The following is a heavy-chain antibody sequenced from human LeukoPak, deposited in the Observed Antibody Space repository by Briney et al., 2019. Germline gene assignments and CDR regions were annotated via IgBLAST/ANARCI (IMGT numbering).Heavy chain of an antibody. CDR1: GGSFSGYY. CDR3: ARVRRRYYGSGSYYDNNWFDP. J-gene: IGHJ5*02. D-gene: IGHD3-10*01. CDR2: INHSGST. V-gene: IGHV4-34*01. Sequence: PETLSLTCAVYGGSFSGYYWSWIRQPPGKGLEWIGEINHSGSTNYNPSLKSRVTISVDTSKNQFSLKLSSATAADTAVYYCARVRRRYYGSGSYYDNNWFDPWGQGTLVTVSS.